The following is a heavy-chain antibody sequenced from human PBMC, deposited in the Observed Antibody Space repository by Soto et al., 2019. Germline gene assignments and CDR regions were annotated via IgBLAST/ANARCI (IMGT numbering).Heavy chain of an antibody. Sequence: PGGSLRLSCAASGFTFSSYAMSWVRQAPGEGREWVSAISGSGGSTYYAASVKGRFNISRDNSKNTLYLQMNSLRAEDTAVYYCARGGRGYPPAFDSWGQGTLVNVSS. V-gene: IGHV3-23*01. D-gene: IGHD3-22*01. CDR3: ARGGRGYPPAFDS. CDR1: GFTFSSYA. J-gene: IGHJ4*02. CDR2: ISGSGGST.